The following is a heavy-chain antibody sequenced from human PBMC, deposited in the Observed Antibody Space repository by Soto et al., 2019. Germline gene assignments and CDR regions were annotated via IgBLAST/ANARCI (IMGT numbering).Heavy chain of an antibody. CDR3: ARRLWEGFDF. CDR2: IHWDDDK. Sequence: QITLKESGPTLVKPTQTLTLTCTFSGFSLSTFGVSVGWIRQPPGKAPESLALIHWDDDKRYSTSLKSRLTITNDTSKNQVVLTMTNLDPVDSATYSCARRLWEGFDFWGQGILVTVSS. V-gene: IGHV2-5*02. D-gene: IGHD1-26*01. J-gene: IGHJ4*02. CDR1: GFSLSTFGVS.